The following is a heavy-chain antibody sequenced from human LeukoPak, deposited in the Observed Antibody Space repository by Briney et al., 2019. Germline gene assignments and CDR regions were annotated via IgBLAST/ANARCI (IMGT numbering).Heavy chain of an antibody. CDR2: IYYSGST. D-gene: IGHD3-9*01. J-gene: IGHJ4*02. Sequence: SETLSLTCTVSGGSISSSSYYWGWIRQPPGKGLEWIGYIYYSGSTNYNPSLKSRVTISVDTSKNQFSLKLSSVTAADTAVYYCARHTPSPYDILTGYYWAIDYWGQGTLVTVSS. CDR1: GGSISSSSYY. CDR3: ARHTPSPYDILTGYYWAIDY. V-gene: IGHV4-61*05.